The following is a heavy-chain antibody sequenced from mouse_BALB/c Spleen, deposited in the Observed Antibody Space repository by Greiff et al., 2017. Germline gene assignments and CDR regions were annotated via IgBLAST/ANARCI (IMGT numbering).Heavy chain of an antibody. CDR1: GFTFSSFG. J-gene: IGHJ3*01. CDR3: ARFGNYYGS. CDR2: ISSGSSTI. Sequence: EVKLVESGGGLVQPGGSRKLSCAASGFTFSSFGMHWVRQAPEKGLEWVAYISSGSSTIYYADTVKGRFTISRDNPKNTLFLQMTSLRSEDTAMYYCARFGNYYGSWGQGTLVTVSA. V-gene: IGHV5-17*02. D-gene: IGHD1-2*01.